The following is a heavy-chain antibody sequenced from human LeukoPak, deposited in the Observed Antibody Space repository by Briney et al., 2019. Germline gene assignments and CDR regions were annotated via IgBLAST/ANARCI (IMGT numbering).Heavy chain of an antibody. Sequence: ASVKVSCKASGYTFTDYYMHWVRQAPGQGLEWMGWLNPNSGGTKYAQKFQGRVTMTRGTSISTAYMELSRLSSDDTAAYYCARGRVSVGDASGWSGWGQGTLVTVCS. J-gene: IGHJ4*02. CDR1: GYTFTDYY. D-gene: IGHD6-19*01. CDR3: ARGRVSVGDASGWSG. CDR2: LNPNSGGT. V-gene: IGHV1-2*02.